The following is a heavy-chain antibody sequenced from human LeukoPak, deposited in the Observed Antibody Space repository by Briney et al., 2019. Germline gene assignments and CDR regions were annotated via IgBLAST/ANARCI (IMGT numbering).Heavy chain of an antibody. CDR3: ARSARGYFDWLLDY. CDR1: GGSFSGYY. V-gene: IGHV4-34*01. J-gene: IGHJ4*02. Sequence: SETLSLTCAVYGGSFSGYYWSWIRQPPGKGLEWIGEINHSGSTNYNPSLKSRVTISVDTSKNQFSLKLSPVTAADTAVYYCARSARGYFDWLLDYWGQGTLVTVSS. D-gene: IGHD3-9*01. CDR2: INHSGST.